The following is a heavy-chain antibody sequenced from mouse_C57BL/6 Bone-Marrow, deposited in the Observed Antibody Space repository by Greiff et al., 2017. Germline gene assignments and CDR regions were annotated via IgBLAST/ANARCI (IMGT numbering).Heavy chain of an antibody. J-gene: IGHJ2*01. CDR1: GYTFTSYW. D-gene: IGHD2-4*01. CDR2: IDPSDSYT. Sequence: VQLQQPGAELVRPGPSVKLSCKASGYTFTSYWMHWVKQRPGQGLEWIGVIDPSDSYTNYNQKFKGKATLTVDTSSSTAYMQLSSLTSEDSAVYYCARCYYDSLDYWGQGTTLTVSS. CDR3: ARCYYDSLDY. V-gene: IGHV1-59*01.